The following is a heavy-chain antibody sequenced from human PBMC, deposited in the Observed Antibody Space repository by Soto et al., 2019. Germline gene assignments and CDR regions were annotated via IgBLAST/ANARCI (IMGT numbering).Heavy chain of an antibody. CDR3: AKDLSGGSSTLTYYYYYYMDV. Sequence: GGSLRLSCAASGFTFSSYAMSWVRQAPGKGLEWVSAISGSGGSTYYADSVKGRFTISRDNSKNTLYLQMNSLRAEDTAVYYCAKDLSGGSSTLTYYYYYYMDVWGKGTTVTVSS. D-gene: IGHD2-2*01. CDR2: ISGSGGST. CDR1: GFTFSSYA. J-gene: IGHJ6*03. V-gene: IGHV3-23*01.